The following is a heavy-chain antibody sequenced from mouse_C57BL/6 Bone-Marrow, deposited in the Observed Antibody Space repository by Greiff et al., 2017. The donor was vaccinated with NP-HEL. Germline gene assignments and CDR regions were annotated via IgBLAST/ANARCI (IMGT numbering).Heavy chain of an antibody. CDR1: GYAFSSYW. Sequence: QVQLKESGAELVKPGASVKISCKASGYAFSSYWMNWVKQRPGKGLEWIGQIYPGDGDTNYNGKFKGKATLTADKSSSTAYMQLSSLTSEDSAVYCCARYLYGNYEGYFDVWGTGTTVTVSS. J-gene: IGHJ1*03. CDR2: IYPGDGDT. CDR3: ARYLYGNYEGYFDV. D-gene: IGHD2-1*01. V-gene: IGHV1-80*01.